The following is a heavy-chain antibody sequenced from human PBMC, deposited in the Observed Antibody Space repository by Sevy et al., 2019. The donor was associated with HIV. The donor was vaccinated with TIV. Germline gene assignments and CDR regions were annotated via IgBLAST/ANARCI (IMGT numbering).Heavy chain of an antibody. Sequence: GGSLRLSCAASGFTFSNYGMHWVRQVPGKGLEWVAIIWSDGSKKLHSDSVKGRFTISRDNSKNTLYLQMNRLKPEDTAVYYCARDLGAYCGGDCYFGRFDPWGQGTLVTVSS. D-gene: IGHD2-21*02. J-gene: IGHJ5*02. V-gene: IGHV3-33*01. CDR1: GFTFSNYG. CDR3: ARDLGAYCGGDCYFGRFDP. CDR2: IWSDGSKK.